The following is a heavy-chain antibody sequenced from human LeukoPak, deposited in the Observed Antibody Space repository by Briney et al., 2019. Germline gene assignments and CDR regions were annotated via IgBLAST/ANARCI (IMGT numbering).Heavy chain of an antibody. CDR2: ISSSGSTI. J-gene: IGHJ6*02. CDR1: GFTFSDYY. CDR3: ARAHFWDYYYGMDV. V-gene: IGHV3-11*01. Sequence: GGSLTLSCAASGFTFSDYYMSWIRQAPGKGLEWVSYISSSGSTIYYADSVKGRFTISRDNAKNSLYLQMNSLRAEDTAVYYCARAHFWDYYYGMDVWGQGTTVTVSS. D-gene: IGHD3-16*01.